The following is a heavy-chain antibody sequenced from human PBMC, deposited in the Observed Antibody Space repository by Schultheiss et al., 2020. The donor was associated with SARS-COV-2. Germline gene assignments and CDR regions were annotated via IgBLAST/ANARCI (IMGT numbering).Heavy chain of an antibody. Sequence: GESLKISCAASGFPVSSNYMSWVRQAPGKGLEWVSVIYSYGSTYYADSVKGRFTISRDNSKNTLYLQMNSLRVEDTAVYYCERNRGGRHIFDYWGQGTLVTGSS. CDR2: IYSYGST. CDR1: GFPVSSNY. CDR3: ERNRGGRHIFDY. V-gene: IGHV3-53*01. D-gene: IGHD2-21*01. J-gene: IGHJ4*02.